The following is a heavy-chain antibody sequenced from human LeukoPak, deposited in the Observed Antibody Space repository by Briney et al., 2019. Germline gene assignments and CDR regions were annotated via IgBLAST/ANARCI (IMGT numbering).Heavy chain of an antibody. D-gene: IGHD2-15*01. CDR1: GYTFTSYY. V-gene: IGHV1-3*01. CDR3: ARAYCSGGSCYFNFDY. Sequence: ASVKVSCKASGYTFTSYYMHWVRQAPGQRLEWMGWINAGNGNTKYSQKFQGRVTITRDTSASTAYMELSSLRSEDTAVYYCARAYCSGGSCYFNFDYWGQGTLVTVSS. CDR2: INAGNGNT. J-gene: IGHJ4*02.